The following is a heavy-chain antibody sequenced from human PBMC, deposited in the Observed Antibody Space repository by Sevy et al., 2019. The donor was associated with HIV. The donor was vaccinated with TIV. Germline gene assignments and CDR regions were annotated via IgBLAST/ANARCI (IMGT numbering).Heavy chain of an antibody. CDR1: GYTFAGYY. CDR2: INPDSGGP. V-gene: IGHV1-2*02. J-gene: IGHJ4*02. Sequence: ASVKASCKASGYTFAGYYMHWMRQAPGQGLEWMGWINPDSGGPTYAPKFQGRVTLTRDTSISTVYMDLSRLKSDDTAVYYCVRDDRDGYFEYWGQGTLVTVSS. CDR3: VRDDRDGYFEY.